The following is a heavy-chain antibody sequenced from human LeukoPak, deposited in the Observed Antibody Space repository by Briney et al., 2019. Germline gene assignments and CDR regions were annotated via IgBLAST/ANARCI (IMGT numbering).Heavy chain of an antibody. CDR3: ASEVAAIGPKLGCIDY. CDR1: GFSFSRYW. CDR2: ITSTSSTT. Sequence: GSLRPSCAASGFSFSRYWLERGRQASGKGAGGISYITSTSSTTYYADSVKGRFTISRDNAKNSLYLQMNSLRAEDTAVYYCASEVAAIGPKLGCIDYWGQGTLVTVSS. D-gene: IGHD5-12*01. J-gene: IGHJ4*02. V-gene: IGHV3-48*01.